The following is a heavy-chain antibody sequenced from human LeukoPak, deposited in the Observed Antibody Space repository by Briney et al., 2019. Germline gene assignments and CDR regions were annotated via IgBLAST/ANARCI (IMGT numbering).Heavy chain of an antibody. Sequence: SETLSLTCAVYGGSFSGYYWSWIRQPPGKGLEWIGEINHSGSTSYNPSLKSRVTISVDTSKNQFSLKLSSVTAADTAVYYCASYCSSTSCYGYWGQGTLVTVSS. J-gene: IGHJ4*02. V-gene: IGHV4-34*01. D-gene: IGHD2-2*01. CDR2: INHSGST. CDR3: ASYCSSTSCYGY. CDR1: GGSFSGYY.